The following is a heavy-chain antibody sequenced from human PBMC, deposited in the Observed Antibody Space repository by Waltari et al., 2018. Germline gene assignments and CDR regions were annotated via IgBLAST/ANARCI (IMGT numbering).Heavy chain of an antibody. V-gene: IGHV3-30*01. CDR1: RFTFSSYA. CDR3: ARDMKGYYYDRSGTPSAFDI. J-gene: IGHJ3*02. CDR2: ISYDGSNK. Sequence: QVQLVESGGGVVQPGRSLRPSCAASRFTFSSYAMHWVRQAPGRGLEWVALISYDGSNKYYADSVKGRFTISRDNSKNTLYLQMNSLRAEDMAVYYCARDMKGYYYDRSGTPSAFDIWGQGTMVTVSS. D-gene: IGHD3-22*01.